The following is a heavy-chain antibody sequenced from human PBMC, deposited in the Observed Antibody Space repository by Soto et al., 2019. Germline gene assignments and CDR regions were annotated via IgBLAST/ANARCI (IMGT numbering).Heavy chain of an antibody. CDR3: ARDQAIHYCSGGSFYPPIYYGMDV. CDR1: GFTFSSYS. V-gene: IGHV3-21*01. Sequence: EVQLVESGGGLVKPGGSLRLSCAASGFTFSSYSMNWVRQAPGKGLEWVSSISSSSSYIYYADSVKGRFTISRDNAKNSLYLQMNSLRDEDTAVYYCARDQAIHYCSGGSFYPPIYYGMDVWGQGTTVTVSS. J-gene: IGHJ6*02. CDR2: ISSSSSYI. D-gene: IGHD2-15*01.